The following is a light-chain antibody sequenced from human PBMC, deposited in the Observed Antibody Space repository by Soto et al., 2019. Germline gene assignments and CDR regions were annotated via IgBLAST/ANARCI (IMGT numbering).Light chain of an antibody. CDR1: QSISSY. J-gene: IGKJ1*01. CDR2: DAS. V-gene: IGKV3-11*01. Sequence: EVALTQSPDTLSLPPAERATLSCRASQSISSYLAWYQQKPGQAPRLLIYDASSRATGIPARFSGSGSGTDFTLTISSLEPEDFAVYYCQQLTDWPPQWTFGQGNKVDIK. CDR3: QQLTDWPPQWT.